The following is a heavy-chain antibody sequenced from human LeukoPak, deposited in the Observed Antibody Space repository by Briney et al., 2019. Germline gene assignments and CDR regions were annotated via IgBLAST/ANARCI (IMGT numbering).Heavy chain of an antibody. Sequence: GASVKVSCKASGYTFTGYYMHWVRQAPGQGLEWMGWINPNSGGTNYAQKCQGRVTMTRDTSISTAYMELSRLRSDDTAVYYCAREGDSSSNWFDPWGQGTLVTVSS. J-gene: IGHJ5*02. CDR1: GYTFTGYY. CDR3: AREGDSSSNWFDP. D-gene: IGHD6-6*01. V-gene: IGHV1-2*02. CDR2: INPNSGGT.